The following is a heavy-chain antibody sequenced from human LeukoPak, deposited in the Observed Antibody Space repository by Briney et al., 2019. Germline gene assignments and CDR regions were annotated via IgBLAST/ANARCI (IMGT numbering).Heavy chain of an antibody. D-gene: IGHD6-6*01. CDR3: ARDAFIAATHGWSDY. CDR2: INPNSGGT. CDR1: GYTFTAYY. V-gene: IGHV1-2*02. J-gene: IGHJ4*02. Sequence: ASVKVSSTASGYTFTAYYMHWVRQAPGQGLEWMGWINPNSGGTNYAQKFQGRVTITRDTSISTAYMELSRLRSDDTAVYYCARDAFIAATHGWSDYWGQGTLVTVSS.